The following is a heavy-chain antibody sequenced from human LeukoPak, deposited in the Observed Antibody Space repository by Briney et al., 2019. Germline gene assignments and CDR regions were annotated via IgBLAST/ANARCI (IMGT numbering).Heavy chain of an antibody. V-gene: IGHV3-43*01. D-gene: IGHD3-10*02. Sequence: GGSLRLSCATSGFNFDRYTIHWVRQAPGKGLEWVSLAGWAGGTTFYSDSVRGRFTISRDSGRKSVYLQMNSLTTDDTAFYFFPKELNTMFFAYWGQGALVPVPP. J-gene: IGHJ4*02. CDR2: AGWAGGTT. CDR1: GFNFDRYT. CDR3: PKELNTMFFAY.